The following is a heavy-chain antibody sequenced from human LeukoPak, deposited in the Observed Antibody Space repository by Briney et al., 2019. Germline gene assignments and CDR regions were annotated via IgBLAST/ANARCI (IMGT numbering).Heavy chain of an antibody. V-gene: IGHV4-39*01. D-gene: IGHD1-26*01. Sequence: KPSETLSLTCTVSGGSISSSSYYWGWIRQPPGKGLEWIGSIYYSGSTYYNPSLKSRVTISVDTSKNQFSLKLSSVTAADTAVYYCAGEYSGSYYSYYYYMDVWGKGTTVTVSS. J-gene: IGHJ6*03. CDR2: IYYSGST. CDR3: AGEYSGSYYSYYYYMDV. CDR1: GGSISSSSYY.